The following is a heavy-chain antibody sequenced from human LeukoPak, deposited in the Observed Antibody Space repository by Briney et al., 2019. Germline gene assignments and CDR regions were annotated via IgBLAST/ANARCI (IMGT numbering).Heavy chain of an antibody. CDR1: GNTFTSYY. J-gene: IGHJ5*02. CDR3: AKSSAWIKGWFDP. V-gene: IGHV1-46*01. Sequence: ASVKVSCKASGNTFTSYYMHWVRQAPGQGLEWTGLSNPSGGSTTYAQKFQGRVTMTRDTSTSTVCMELSSLRSEDTAVYYCAKSSAWIKGWFDPWGQGTLVTVSS. D-gene: IGHD3-22*01. CDR2: SNPSGGST.